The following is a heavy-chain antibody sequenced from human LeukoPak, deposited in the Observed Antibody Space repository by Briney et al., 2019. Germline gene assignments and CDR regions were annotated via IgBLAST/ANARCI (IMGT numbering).Heavy chain of an antibody. CDR1: GRSLRSYY. V-gene: IGHV4-59*01. J-gene: IGHJ4*02. D-gene: IGHD3-16*01. CDR2: IYYSGRT. CDR3: AEADYRYYFDY. Sequence: SEAVFLSCTVSGRSLRSYYWSWIRPPPGKGLEWIGYIYYSGRTNYNPSLKSRVTISVDTSKNQFSLKLSSVTAADTAVYYCAEADYRYYFDYWGQGTLVTVSS.